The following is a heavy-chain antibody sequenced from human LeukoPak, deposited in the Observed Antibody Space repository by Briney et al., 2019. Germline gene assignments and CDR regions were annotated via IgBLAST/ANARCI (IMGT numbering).Heavy chain of an antibody. CDR2: MNPNSGNT. D-gene: IGHD6-19*01. J-gene: IGHJ4*02. V-gene: IGHV1-8*02. Sequence: ASVKVSCKASGYTFTSYGISWVRQAPGQGLEWMGWMNPNSGNTGYAQKFQGRVTMTRNTSISTAYMELSSLRSEDTAVYYCASTPGYSSGWYQGPYFDYWGQGTLVTVSS. CDR1: GYTFTSYG. CDR3: ASTPGYSSGWYQGPYFDY.